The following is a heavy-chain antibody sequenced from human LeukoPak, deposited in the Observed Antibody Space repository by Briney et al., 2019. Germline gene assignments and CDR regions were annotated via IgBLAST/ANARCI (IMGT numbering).Heavy chain of an antibody. V-gene: IGHV3-23*01. CDR2: ISGSGGNT. CDR1: GFTFSSYA. CDR3: AKDTLWFGEVGYFDY. Sequence: GGSLRLSCAASGFTFSSYAMSWVRQAPGKGLEWVSGISGSGGNTYYADSVKGRLTISRDNSKNTLYLQVNSLRAEDTGVYYCAKDTLWFGEVGYFDYWGQGTLVTVSS. J-gene: IGHJ4*02. D-gene: IGHD3-10*01.